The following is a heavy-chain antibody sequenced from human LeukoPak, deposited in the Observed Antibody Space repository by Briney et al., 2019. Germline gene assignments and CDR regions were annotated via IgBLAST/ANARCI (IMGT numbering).Heavy chain of an antibody. D-gene: IGHD6-19*01. CDR2: ISSSGNYI. CDR1: GFTFSSHS. Sequence: KPGGSLRLSCAASGFTFSSHSMNWVRQAPGKGLEWVSSISSSGNYIYYADSVKGRFTISRDNAKNSLYPQMNSLRAEDTAVYYCARDLGAVAGNYYDMDVWGQGTTVTVSS. J-gene: IGHJ6*02. CDR3: ARDLGAVAGNYYDMDV. V-gene: IGHV3-21*01.